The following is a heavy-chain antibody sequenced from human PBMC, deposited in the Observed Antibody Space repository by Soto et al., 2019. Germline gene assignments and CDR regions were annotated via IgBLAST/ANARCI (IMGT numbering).Heavy chain of an antibody. D-gene: IGHD3-10*01. V-gene: IGHV4-31*03. CDR3: ARDGRFGESY. Sequence: PSETLSLTCTVSGGSISSGGYYWSWIRQHPGKGLEWIGYIYYSGSTYYNPSLKSRVTISVDTSKNQFSLKLSSVTAADTAVYYCARDGRFGESYWGQGTLVTVSS. CDR1: GGSISSGGYY. J-gene: IGHJ4*02. CDR2: IYYSGST.